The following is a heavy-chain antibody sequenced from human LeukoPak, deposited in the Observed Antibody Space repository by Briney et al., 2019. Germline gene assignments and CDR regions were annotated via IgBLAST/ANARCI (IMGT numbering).Heavy chain of an antibody. J-gene: IGHJ4*02. CDR2: TYYRSKWYN. D-gene: IGHD1-26*01. CDR1: GDSFSSNSAT. V-gene: IGHV6-1*01. CDR3: ARTQRGALDY. Sequence: SQTLSLTCAISGDSFSSNSATWNWIRQSPSRGLEWLGRTYYRSKWYNDYAVSVRSRITISPDTSENQFSLQLNSVTPEDTAVYYCARTQRGALDYWGQGTLVTVSS.